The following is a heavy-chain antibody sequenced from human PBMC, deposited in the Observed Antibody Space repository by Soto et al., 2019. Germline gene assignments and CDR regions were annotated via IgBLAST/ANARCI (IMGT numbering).Heavy chain of an antibody. CDR2: IYWDDDK. J-gene: IGHJ4*02. CDR1: GFSLSTSGVG. D-gene: IGHD1-1*01. V-gene: IGHV2-5*02. CDR3: AHRGPLGNLFDY. Sequence: QFTLKESGPTVVKPTQTLTLTCTFSGFSLSTSGVGVGWIRQPPGKALEWLALIYWDDDKRYSPSLQSRLTINKDTSKNQVVLTMTNMDPVDTATYYCAHRGPLGNLFDYWGQGTLVTVSS.